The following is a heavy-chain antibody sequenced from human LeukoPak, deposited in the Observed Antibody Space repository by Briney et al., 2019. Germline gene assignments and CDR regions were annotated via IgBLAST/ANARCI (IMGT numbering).Heavy chain of an antibody. J-gene: IGHJ4*02. CDR3: ARYAYSSGWYYFDY. CDR1: GFTFSSYA. V-gene: IGHV3-7*01. D-gene: IGHD6-19*01. CDR2: IKQDGSEK. Sequence: GGSLRLSCTASGFTFSSYAMSWVRQAPGKGLEWVANIKQDGSEKYYVDSVKGRLTISRDNAKNSLYLQMNSLRAEDTAVYYCARYAYSSGWYYFDYWGQGTLVTVSS.